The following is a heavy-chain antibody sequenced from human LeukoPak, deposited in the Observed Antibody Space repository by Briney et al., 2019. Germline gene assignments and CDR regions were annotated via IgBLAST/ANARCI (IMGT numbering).Heavy chain of an antibody. CDR3: ARVRYCSSTSCYPGIRAFDI. CDR1: GFTFSSYA. J-gene: IGHJ3*02. CDR2: ISYDGSNK. V-gene: IGHV3-30-3*01. Sequence: PGGSLRLSCAASGFTFSSYAMHWVRQAPGKGLEWVAVISYDGSNKYYADSVKGRFTISRDNSKNTLYLQMNSLRVEDTAVYYCARVRYCSSTSCYPGIRAFDIWGQGTMVTVSS. D-gene: IGHD2-2*01.